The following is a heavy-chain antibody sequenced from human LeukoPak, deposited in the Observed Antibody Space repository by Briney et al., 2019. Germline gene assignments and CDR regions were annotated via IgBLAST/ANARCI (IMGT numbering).Heavy chain of an antibody. CDR1: GGSISSGGYY. D-gene: IGHD3-22*01. CDR2: IYYSGTT. J-gene: IGHJ5*02. V-gene: IGHV4-31*03. CDR3: ASSPITYYYDSSGPGWFDP. Sequence: SQTLSLTCTVSGGSISSGGYYWSWIRQHPGKGLECIGYIYYSGTTYYNPSLKSRLTISVDTSKNQFSLKLSSETAADTAVYWCASSPITYYYDSSGPGWFDPWGQGTLVTVSS.